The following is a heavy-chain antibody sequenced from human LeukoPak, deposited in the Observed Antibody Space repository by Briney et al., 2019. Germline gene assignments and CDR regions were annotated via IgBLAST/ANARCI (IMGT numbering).Heavy chain of an antibody. Sequence: SETLSLTCTVSGGSISSSSYYWGWIRQPPGKGLEWIGSIYYSRSTYYNPSLKSRVTISVDTSKNQFSLKLSSVTAADTAVYYCARHGEYYDYVWGSYRHYYFDYWGQGTLVTVSS. CDR3: ARHGEYYDYVWGSYRHYYFDY. CDR1: GGSISSSSYY. J-gene: IGHJ4*02. CDR2: IYYSRST. V-gene: IGHV4-39*01. D-gene: IGHD3-16*02.